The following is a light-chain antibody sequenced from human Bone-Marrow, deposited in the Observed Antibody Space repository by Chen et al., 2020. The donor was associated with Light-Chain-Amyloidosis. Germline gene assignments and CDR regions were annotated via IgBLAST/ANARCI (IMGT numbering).Light chain of an antibody. Sequence: QSALTHPASVSGSPGQSITIPSTGTSSNVGDYSLVSWYQQHPGKAPKLILYEGIQRPSGVSSRFSGSMSGNTASLTISGIQTEDEADYFCYTYAGSATFVFGSATTVTVL. CDR2: EGI. J-gene: IGLJ1*01. V-gene: IGLV2-23*01. CDR3: YTYAGSATFV. CDR1: SSNVGDYSL.